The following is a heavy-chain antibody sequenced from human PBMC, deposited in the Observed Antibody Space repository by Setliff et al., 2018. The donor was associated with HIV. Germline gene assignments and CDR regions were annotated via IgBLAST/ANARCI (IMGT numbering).Heavy chain of an antibody. V-gene: IGHV3-21*01. CDR3: ARERGAYDYVWGTFEKQFDY. D-gene: IGHD3-16*01. J-gene: IGHJ4*02. CDR2: ISSSSDYI. Sequence: LRLSCEVSGFTFSSYNMNWVRQAPGKGLEWVSSISSSSDYIYYADSVKGRFTISRDNAKNSLYLQMNSLRAEDTAVYYCARERGAYDYVWGTFEKQFDYWGQGTLVTVSS. CDR1: GFTFSSYN.